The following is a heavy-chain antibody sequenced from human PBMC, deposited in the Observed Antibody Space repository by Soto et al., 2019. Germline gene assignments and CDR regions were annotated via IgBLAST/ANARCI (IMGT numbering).Heavy chain of an antibody. CDR1: GFTFSNFE. Sequence: GGSLRLSCAASGFTFSNFEMHWVRQAPGKGLEWVSYINTAGSTKYYAESVKGRFTVSRDNARNSLFLQMNSLRAEDTAVYYCARAECSSPDCLTAYYSYGLDVWGQGSTVTVSS. D-gene: IGHD3-9*01. V-gene: IGHV3-48*03. J-gene: IGHJ6*02. CDR3: ARAECSSPDCLTAYYSYGLDV. CDR2: INTAGSTK.